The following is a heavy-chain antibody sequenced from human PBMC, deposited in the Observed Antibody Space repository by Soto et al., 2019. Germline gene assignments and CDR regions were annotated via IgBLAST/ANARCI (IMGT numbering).Heavy chain of an antibody. CDR1: GFTVSSNY. D-gene: IGHD6-6*01. V-gene: IGHV3-53*04. CDR2: MYSGGST. Sequence: PGGFLRLSCAASGFTVSSNYRSWVRKAPGKGLEWVSVMYSGGSTYYADSVKGRFTISRHNSKNTLYPQMNSLRAEDTAVYYCAREANFFCSSEVLSWGQGTLVTVSS. J-gene: IGHJ4*02. CDR3: AREANFFCSSEVLS.